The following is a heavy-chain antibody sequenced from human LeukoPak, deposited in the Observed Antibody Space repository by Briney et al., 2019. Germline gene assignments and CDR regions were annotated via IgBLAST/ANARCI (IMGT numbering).Heavy chain of an antibody. V-gene: IGHV3-20*04. CDR1: GFTFDDYG. CDR2: INWNGGST. J-gene: IGHJ4*02. CDR3: AKAPDFWSGSQLDY. D-gene: IGHD3-3*01. Sequence: GGSLRLSCAASGFTFDDYGMSWVRQAPGKGLEWVSGINWNGGSTGYADSVKGRFTISRDNSKSTLYLQMNSLRAEDTAVYYCAKAPDFWSGSQLDYWGQGTLVTVSS.